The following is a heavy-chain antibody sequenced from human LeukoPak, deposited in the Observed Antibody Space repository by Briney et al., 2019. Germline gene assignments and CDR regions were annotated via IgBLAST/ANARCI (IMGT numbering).Heavy chain of an antibody. CDR2: ISWNSGSI. V-gene: IGHV3-9*01. J-gene: IGHJ3*02. CDR3: AKDTSQLVLGAFDI. Sequence: GRSLRLSCAASGFTFDDYAMHWVRQAPGKGLVWVSGISWNSGSIGCADSVKGRFTISRDNTKKSLYLQMHSLRAEDTALYYCAKDTSQLVLGAFDIWGQGIMVTVSS. D-gene: IGHD6-13*01. CDR1: GFTFDDYA.